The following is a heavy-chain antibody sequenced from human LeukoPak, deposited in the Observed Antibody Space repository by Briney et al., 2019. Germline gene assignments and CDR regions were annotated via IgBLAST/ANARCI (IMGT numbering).Heavy chain of an antibody. CDR1: GGSISSYY. Sequence: SETLSLTCTVSGGSISSYYWNWIRQSPGKGLEWIGRIYTSGSTNYNPSLKSRVTISVDTSKNQFSLKLSSVTAADTAVYYCCGSGWFAGPFGYWGQGALVTVSS. CDR3: CGSGWFAGPFGY. CDR2: IYTSGST. V-gene: IGHV4-4*08. J-gene: IGHJ4*02. D-gene: IGHD6-19*01.